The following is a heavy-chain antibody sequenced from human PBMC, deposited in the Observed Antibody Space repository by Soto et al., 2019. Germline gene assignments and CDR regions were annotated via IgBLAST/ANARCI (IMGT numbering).Heavy chain of an antibody. CDR3: TRVGEVDFWRGYFDY. CDR1: GFTFGDYA. Sequence: GGSLRLSCTASGFTFGDYAMSWVRQAPGKGLEWVGFIRSKAYGGTTEYAASVKGRFTISRDDSKSIAYLQMNSLKTEDTAVYYCTRVGEVDFWRGYFDYWGQGTLVTVSS. D-gene: IGHD3-3*01. J-gene: IGHJ4*02. CDR2: IRSKAYGGTT. V-gene: IGHV3-49*04.